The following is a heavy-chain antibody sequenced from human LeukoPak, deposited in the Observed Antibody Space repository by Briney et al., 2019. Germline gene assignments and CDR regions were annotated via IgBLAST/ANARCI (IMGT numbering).Heavy chain of an antibody. CDR1: GFTFNYYA. CDR3: AKGPNYYDSSTYIDY. Sequence: PGGSLRLSCAASGFTFNYYAMTWVRQAPGKGLEWFSGISASGGSTDYADSVKGRFTISRDNSRNTLYLQMNSLRAEDTAIYYCAKGPNYYDSSTYIDYWGQGTLVTVSS. V-gene: IGHV3-23*01. J-gene: IGHJ4*02. D-gene: IGHD3-22*01. CDR2: ISASGGST.